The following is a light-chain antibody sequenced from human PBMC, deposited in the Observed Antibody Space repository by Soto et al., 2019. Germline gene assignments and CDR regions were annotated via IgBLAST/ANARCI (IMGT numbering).Light chain of an antibody. Sequence: DIQMTQSPSSLSESVVDRLTITCQASQGISNSLAWYQQKPGKVPKLLIYAASTLQSGVPSRFSGSGSGTDFTLTISSLQPEDVATYYCQNYNSDPKTFGPGTKVDIK. CDR1: QGISNS. V-gene: IGKV1-27*01. CDR2: AAS. J-gene: IGKJ1*01. CDR3: QNYNSDPKT.